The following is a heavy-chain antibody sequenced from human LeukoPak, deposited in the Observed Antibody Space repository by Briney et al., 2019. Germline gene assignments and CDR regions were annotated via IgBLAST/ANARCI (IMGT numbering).Heavy chain of an antibody. V-gene: IGHV3-23*01. D-gene: IGHD1-26*01. J-gene: IGHJ4*02. CDR2: ISGSGGST. CDR3: AKAAIRIVGASRLDY. CDR1: GFTFSSYA. Sequence: GGSLRLSCAASGFTFSSYAMSWVRQAPGKGLEWVSAISGSGGSTYYADSVKGRFTISGDNSKNTLYLQMNSLRAEDTAVYYCAKAAIRIVGASRLDYWGQGTLVTVSS.